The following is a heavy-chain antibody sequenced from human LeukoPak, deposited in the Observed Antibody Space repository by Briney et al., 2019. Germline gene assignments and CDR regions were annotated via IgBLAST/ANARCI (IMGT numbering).Heavy chain of an antibody. CDR3: ARSGGLQKFDY. J-gene: IGHJ4*02. CDR1: GFTLSSYA. D-gene: IGHD4-11*01. CDR2: ISGSGGST. V-gene: IGHV3-23*01. Sequence: GGSLRLSCAASGFTLSSYAMSWVRQAPGKGLEWVSAISGSGGSTYYADSVKGRFTIPRDNSKNTLYLQMNSLRAEDTAVYYCARSGGLQKFDYWGQGTLVTVSS.